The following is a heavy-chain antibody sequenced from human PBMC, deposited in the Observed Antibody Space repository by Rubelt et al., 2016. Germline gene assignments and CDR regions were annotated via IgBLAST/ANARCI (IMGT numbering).Heavy chain of an antibody. J-gene: IGHJ4*02. V-gene: IGHV3-23*01. CDR3: TTRVISTCDH. Sequence: PGGSLRLSCAASGFTFSTYGMTWVRQAPGQGLEWVSAISGSGGSTYYADSVKGRFTLSRANSKNTLYLQMNSLRTEDTGVYYCTTRVISTCDHWGQGTLVTVSS. D-gene: IGHD2-21*01. CDR1: GFTFSTYG. CDR2: ISGSGGST.